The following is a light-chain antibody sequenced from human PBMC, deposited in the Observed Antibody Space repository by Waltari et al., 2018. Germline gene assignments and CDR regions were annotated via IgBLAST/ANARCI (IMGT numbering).Light chain of an antibody. V-gene: IGLV3-10*01. J-gene: IGLJ2*01. Sequence: SYELTQPPSVSVSPGHSPRLTPSGAALTKQYTYCYQHKSGQAPVLVIYEDRKRPPTIPERFSGSSSGTMATLTISGAQVEDEADYFCYSTDSSGNHRRVFGGGTKLPVL. CDR2: EDR. CDR3: YSTDSSGNHRRV. CDR1: ALTKQY.